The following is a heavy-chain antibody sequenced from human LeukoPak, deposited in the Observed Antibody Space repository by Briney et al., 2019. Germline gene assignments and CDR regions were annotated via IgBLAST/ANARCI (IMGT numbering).Heavy chain of an antibody. CDR1: GFTFSSYG. CDR2: IRYDGSNK. V-gene: IGHV3-30*02. J-gene: IGHJ4*02. Sequence: PGGSLRLSCAASGFTFSSYGMHWVRQAPGKGLEWVAFIRYDGSNKYYADSVKGRFTISRDNSKNTLYLQMNSLRAEDTAVYYCAKETIVVVITTEGVRLNPDDAPPFDYWGQGALVTVSS. CDR3: AKETIVVVITTEGVRLNPDDAPPFDY. D-gene: IGHD3-22*01.